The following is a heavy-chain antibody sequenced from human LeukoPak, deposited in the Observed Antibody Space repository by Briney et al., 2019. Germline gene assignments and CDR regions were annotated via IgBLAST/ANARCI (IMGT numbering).Heavy chain of an antibody. CDR1: GGSISSYY. CDR3: ARDWPRLRWSLDY. J-gene: IGHJ4*02. CDR2: IYPSGST. Sequence: SETLSLTCTVSGGSISSYYWSWIRQPAGKGLEWIGRIYPSGSTSYNPSLKSRVTMSLDTSKNQFSLKLSSVTAADTAVYYCARDWPRLRWSLDYWGQGTLVTVFS. V-gene: IGHV4-4*07. D-gene: IGHD4-23*01.